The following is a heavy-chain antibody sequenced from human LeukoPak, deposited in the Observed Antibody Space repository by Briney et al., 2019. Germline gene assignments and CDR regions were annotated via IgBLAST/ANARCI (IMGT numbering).Heavy chain of an antibody. Sequence: GGSLRLSCAASGFTFSSFGMHWVRQAPGKGLEWVADIWYNGSNKYYAESVKGRFSISRDNSKNTVHLQMNSLRAEDTAVYYCARLVTGTTVINSGWFDPWGQGTLVTVSS. CDR1: GFTFSSFG. J-gene: IGHJ5*02. CDR3: ARLVTGTTVINSGWFDP. V-gene: IGHV3-33*01. D-gene: IGHD4-23*01. CDR2: IWYNGSNK.